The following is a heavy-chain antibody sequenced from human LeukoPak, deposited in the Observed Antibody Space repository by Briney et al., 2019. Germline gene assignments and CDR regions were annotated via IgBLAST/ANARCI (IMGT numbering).Heavy chain of an antibody. CDR1: GGSLSDYY. Sequence: SETLSLTCTVSGGSLSDYYWSWIRQPAGKGLEWIGRVYPSGSSDYNPSLKSRLSMSIDTSKNQFSLNVTSVTAADTAVYYCARAPEGSWFDFDSWGQGTLVTVSS. V-gene: IGHV4-4*07. J-gene: IGHJ4*02. CDR2: VYPSGSS. CDR3: ARAPEGSWFDFDS. D-gene: IGHD6-13*01.